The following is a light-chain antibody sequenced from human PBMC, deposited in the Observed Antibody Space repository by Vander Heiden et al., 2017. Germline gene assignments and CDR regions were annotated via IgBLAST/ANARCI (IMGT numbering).Light chain of an antibody. CDR2: AAS. J-gene: IGKJ4*01. CDR1: QSISSY. V-gene: IGKV1-39*01. CDR3: QQRDSTPLT. Sequence: DIQMTQSPSSLSASVGDRVTITCRASQSISSYLNWYQQKPGKAPKLLIYAASSLQSGGPSRFSGSGSGTDFTLTISRLQPEDFATYYCQQRDSTPLTFGGGTKVDIK.